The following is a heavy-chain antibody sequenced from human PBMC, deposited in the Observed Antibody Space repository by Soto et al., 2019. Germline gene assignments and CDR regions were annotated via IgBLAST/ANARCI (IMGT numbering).Heavy chain of an antibody. Sequence: GGSLRLSCVDSGFNFDDSTMNWFRQVPGKGLEWVSGITWNSGHILYADSVKGRFTISRDNAKKSLYLELNSLRPEDTALYYCAKGRSSMIVVVMDYWGQGTPVTVSS. J-gene: IGHJ4*02. CDR1: GFNFDDST. D-gene: IGHD3-22*01. CDR2: ITWNSGHI. V-gene: IGHV3-9*01. CDR3: AKGRSSMIVVVMDY.